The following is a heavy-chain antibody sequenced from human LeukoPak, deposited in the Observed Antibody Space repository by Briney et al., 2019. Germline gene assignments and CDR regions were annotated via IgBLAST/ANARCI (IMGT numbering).Heavy chain of an antibody. V-gene: IGHV4-59*08. CDR1: GGSISSYY. CDR3: ARGYSGSYYFFDY. Sequence: PSETLSLTCTVSGGSISSYYWSWIRQPPGKGLGWIGYIYYSGSTNYNPSLKSRVTISVDTSKNQFSLKLSSVTAADTAVYYCARGYSGSYYFFDYWGQGTLVTVSS. D-gene: IGHD1-26*01. CDR2: IYYSGST. J-gene: IGHJ4*02.